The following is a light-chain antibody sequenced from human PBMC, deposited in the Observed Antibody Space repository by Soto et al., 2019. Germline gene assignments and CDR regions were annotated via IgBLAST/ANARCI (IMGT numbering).Light chain of an antibody. J-gene: IGKJ1*01. CDR2: GAS. CDR1: QSVSSNY. V-gene: IGKV3-20*01. Sequence: EIVLTQSPGTLSLSPGERATLSCRASQSVSSNYLAWYQQKPGQAPRLLIYGASSRATGIPDRFSGSGSGTDCNLTISRLEPEDLAVYYCQQYGGSSGTFGQGTKVEIK. CDR3: QQYGGSSGT.